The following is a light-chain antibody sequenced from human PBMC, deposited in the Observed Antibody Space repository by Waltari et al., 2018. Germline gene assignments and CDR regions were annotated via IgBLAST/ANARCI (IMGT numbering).Light chain of an antibody. CDR2: DVS. CDR3: QKYERLPAT. Sequence: EIVLTQSPGTLSLSPGERATLSCRASQRMGTSLVLYQQKPGQAPRLLSYDVSRSATGIPDRFSGSGYGTDFSLTISRLEPEDFAVYYCQKYERLPATFGQGTTVEIK. CDR1: QRMGTS. V-gene: IGKV3-20*01. J-gene: IGKJ1*01.